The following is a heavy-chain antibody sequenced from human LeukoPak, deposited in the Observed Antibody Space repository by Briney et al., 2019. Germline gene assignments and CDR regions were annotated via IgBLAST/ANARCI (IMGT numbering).Heavy chain of an antibody. CDR1: GFTFGSYA. J-gene: IGHJ6*02. V-gene: IGHV3-64D*06. Sequence: GGSLRLSCSASGFTFGSYAMHWVRQAPGKGLEYVSAISSNGGSTYYADSVKGRFTISRDNSKNTLYLQMSSLRAEDTAVYYCVKGCSSTSCYDYYYYGMDVWGQGTTVTVSS. D-gene: IGHD2-2*01. CDR2: ISSNGGST. CDR3: VKGCSSTSCYDYYYYGMDV.